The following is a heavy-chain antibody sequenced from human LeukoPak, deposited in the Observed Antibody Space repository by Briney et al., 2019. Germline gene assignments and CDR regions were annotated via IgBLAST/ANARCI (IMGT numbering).Heavy chain of an antibody. CDR1: GFTFSSYG. CDR3: ASYYDFWSGYYTYYFDY. CDR2: IQYDGSNE. J-gene: IGHJ4*02. V-gene: IGHV3-30*02. Sequence: PGGSLRLSCAASGFTFSSYGMHWVRQAPGKGLEWVAYIQYDGSNEQYADSVKGRFSISRDSSKNILYLQMNSLRAEDTAVYYCASYYDFWSGYYTYYFDYWGQGTLVTVSS. D-gene: IGHD3-3*01.